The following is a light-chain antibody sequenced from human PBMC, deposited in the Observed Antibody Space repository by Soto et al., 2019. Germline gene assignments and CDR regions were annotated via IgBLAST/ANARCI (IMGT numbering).Light chain of an antibody. CDR3: QKYNSAPRVT. V-gene: IGKV1-27*01. Sequence: DIQMTQSPSSLSASVGDRVTITCRASQGISNYLAWYQQKPGKVPKLLIYAASTLQSGVPSRFSSSGSGTDFTLTISSLQPEDVATYYCQKYNSAPRVTFGGGTKVEIK. CDR2: AAS. CDR1: QGISNY. J-gene: IGKJ4*01.